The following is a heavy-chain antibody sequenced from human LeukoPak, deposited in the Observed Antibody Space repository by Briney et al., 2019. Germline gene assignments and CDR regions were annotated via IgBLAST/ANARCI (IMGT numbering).Heavy chain of an antibody. Sequence: GASVNVTCKASGGTFSSYAISWVRQPPGQGLEWMGRIIPIFGTANYAQKFQGRVTITADKSTSTAYMGLSSLRSEDTAVYYCARLSKVRGVPLLYMDVWGKGTTVTVSS. CDR1: GGTFSSYA. CDR2: IIPIFGTA. CDR3: ARLSKVRGVPLLYMDV. J-gene: IGHJ6*03. D-gene: IGHD3-10*01. V-gene: IGHV1-69*06.